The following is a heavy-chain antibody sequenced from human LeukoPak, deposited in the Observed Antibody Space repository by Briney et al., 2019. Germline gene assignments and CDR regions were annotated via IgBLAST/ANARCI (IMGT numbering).Heavy chain of an antibody. D-gene: IGHD3-22*01. Sequence: GGSLRLSCAVSGITLSNYGMTWLRQAPGKGLEWVAGISDTGGRTNYADSVKGRFTISRDNPKNTLYLQMDSLRAEDTAVYFCAKRGVVIRVILVGFHKEAYYFDSWGQGALVTVSS. J-gene: IGHJ4*02. V-gene: IGHV3-23*01. CDR1: GITLSNYG. CDR2: ISDTGGRT. CDR3: AKRGVVIRVILVGFHKEAYYFDS.